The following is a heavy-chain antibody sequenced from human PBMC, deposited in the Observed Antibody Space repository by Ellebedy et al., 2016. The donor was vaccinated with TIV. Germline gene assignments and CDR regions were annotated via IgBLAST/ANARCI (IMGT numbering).Heavy chain of an antibody. Sequence: ASVKVSCRASGGTFSSYAISWVRQAPGQGLEWMGWINPNSGGTNYAQKFQGRVTMTEDTSTDTAYMELSSLRSEDTAVYYCATIKAVAGRGYYYGMDVWGQGTTVTVSS. CDR3: ATIKAVAGRGYYYGMDV. D-gene: IGHD6-19*01. CDR2: INPNSGGT. CDR1: GGTFSSYA. J-gene: IGHJ6*02. V-gene: IGHV1-69*10.